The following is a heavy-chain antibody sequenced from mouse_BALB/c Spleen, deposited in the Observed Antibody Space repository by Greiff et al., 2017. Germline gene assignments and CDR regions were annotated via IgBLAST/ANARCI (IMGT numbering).Heavy chain of an antibody. Sequence: EVNVVESGGGLVQPGGSLKLSCAASGFTFSSYTMSWVRQTPEKRLEWVAYISNGGGSTYYPDTVKGRFTISRDNAKNTLYLQMSSLKSEDTAMYYCATHYYGSSYSYAMDYLGQGTSVTVSS. CDR3: ATHYYGSSYSYAMDY. V-gene: IGHV5-12-2*01. CDR1: GFTFSSYT. D-gene: IGHD1-1*01. J-gene: IGHJ4*01. CDR2: ISNGGGST.